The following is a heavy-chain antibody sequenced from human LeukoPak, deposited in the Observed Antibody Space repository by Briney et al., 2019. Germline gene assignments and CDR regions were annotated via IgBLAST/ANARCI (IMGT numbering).Heavy chain of an antibody. CDR1: GGTFNSYA. CDR3: AREGGAAGRLIDY. CDR2: IIPIFGTA. Sequence: SVKVSCKASGGTFNSYAISWVRQAPGQGLEWMGGIIPIFGTANYAQKFQGRVTITADESTSTAYMELSSLRSEDTAVYYCAREGGAAGRLIDYWGQGTLVTVSS. J-gene: IGHJ4*02. V-gene: IGHV1-69*13. D-gene: IGHD6-13*01.